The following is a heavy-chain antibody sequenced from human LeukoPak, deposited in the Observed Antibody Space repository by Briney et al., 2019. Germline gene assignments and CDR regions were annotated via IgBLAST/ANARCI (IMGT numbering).Heavy chain of an antibody. J-gene: IGHJ4*02. V-gene: IGHV3-23*01. D-gene: IGHD3-22*01. CDR2: FSGRGGGT. CDR1: GFTFSSYD. Sequence: GGSLRLSCAAFGFTFSSYDMSWVRQAPGKGLEWVSSFSGRGGGTSYTDSVKGRFTISRDNSKNTPYLQMNSLRAEDTAVCYCANHRVGDYYDSSGKXYFDXXGQGTLVTVSS. CDR3: ANHRVGDYYDSSGKXYFDX.